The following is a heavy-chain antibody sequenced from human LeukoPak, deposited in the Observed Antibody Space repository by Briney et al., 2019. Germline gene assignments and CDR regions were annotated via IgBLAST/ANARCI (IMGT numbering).Heavy chain of an antibody. Sequence: HGESLKISCKGSGYSVTSYWIGWVRQIPGKGLELMGIIYPGDSYTRYSPSFQGQVTISADKSISTAYLQWSSLKASDTAMYYCARHEVGYYYYYMDVWGKGTTVTVSS. CDR1: GYSVTSYW. J-gene: IGHJ6*03. V-gene: IGHV5-51*01. CDR2: IYPGDSYT. CDR3: ARHEVGYYYYYMDV.